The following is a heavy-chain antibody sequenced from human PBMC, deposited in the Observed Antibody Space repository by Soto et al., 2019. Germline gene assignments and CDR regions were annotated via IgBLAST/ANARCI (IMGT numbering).Heavy chain of an antibody. CDR2: INGGGDSS. V-gene: IGHV3-23*01. J-gene: IGHJ5*02. Sequence: EVQLLDSGGGLVQPGGSLRLSCAASGFTFITYAMSWVRQAPGKGLEWVSSINGGGDSSYYADSVKGRFTISRDNSKNSIYLQINSLRADDTAIYYCAKAGLPGWSQRNNWFDPWCQGTLVTVSS. CDR1: GFTFITYA. D-gene: IGHD6-25*01. CDR3: AKAGLPGWSQRNNWFDP.